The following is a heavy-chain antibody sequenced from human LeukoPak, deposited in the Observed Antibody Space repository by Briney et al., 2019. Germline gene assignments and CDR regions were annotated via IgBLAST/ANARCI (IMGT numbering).Heavy chain of an antibody. CDR2: INSDGSST. V-gene: IGHV3-74*01. D-gene: IGHD2-21*01. CDR3: ARDRVFAWYFDL. J-gene: IGHJ2*01. CDR1: GFSFSNYA. Sequence: GGSLRLSCAASGFSFSNYAMSWVRQAPGKGLVWVSRINSDGSSTSYADSVKGRFTISRDNAKNTLYLQMNSLRAEDTAVYYCARDRVFAWYFDLWGRGTLVTVSS.